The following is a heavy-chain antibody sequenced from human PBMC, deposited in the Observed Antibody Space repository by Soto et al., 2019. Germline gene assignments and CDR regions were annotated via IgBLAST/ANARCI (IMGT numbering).Heavy chain of an antibody. J-gene: IGHJ4*02. CDR1: GDSMSKYY. CDR2: IWTSGST. D-gene: IGHD3-16*01. Sequence: QVQLQASGPGLVKPSETLSLTCNVSGDSMSKYYWSWVRPPAGKGLEWIGRIWTSGSTNYNPSLKSRVTMSIDTSNKHFSLDLKSVTAADTAVYYCARTVGAAYYFDFWGQGVLVTVAS. CDR3: ARTVGAAYYFDF. V-gene: IGHV4-4*07.